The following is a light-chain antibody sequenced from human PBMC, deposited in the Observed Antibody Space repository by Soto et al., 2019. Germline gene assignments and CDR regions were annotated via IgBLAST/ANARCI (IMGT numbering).Light chain of an antibody. CDR1: SSDVGGYNY. CDR2: EVS. CDR3: SSYTSSSRYV. V-gene: IGLV2-14*01. J-gene: IGLJ1*01. Sequence: QSGLSQPASVCGSPGQSITISCTGTSSDVGGYNYVSWYQQHPGKAPKLMIYEVSNRPSGVSNRFSGSKSGNTASLTISGLQAEDEADYYCSSYTSSSRYVFGTGTKVTVL.